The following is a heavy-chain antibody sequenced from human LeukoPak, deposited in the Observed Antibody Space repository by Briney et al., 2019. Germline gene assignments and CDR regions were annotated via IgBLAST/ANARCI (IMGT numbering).Heavy chain of an antibody. CDR2: ISYDGSSK. CDR1: GFTFSSCG. V-gene: IGHV3-30*03. J-gene: IGHJ4*02. Sequence: GGSLRLSCAASGFTFSSCGIHWVRQAPGKGLEWVAVISYDGSSKYYADSVKGRFTISRDNFKNTLYLQMNSLRAEDTAVYYCARGAGSGYYLDYWGQGTLVTVSS. D-gene: IGHD3-22*01. CDR3: ARGAGSGYYLDY.